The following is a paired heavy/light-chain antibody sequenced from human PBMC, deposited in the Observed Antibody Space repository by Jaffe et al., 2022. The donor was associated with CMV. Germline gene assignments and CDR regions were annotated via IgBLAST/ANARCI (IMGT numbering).Heavy chain of an antibody. J-gene: IGHJ4*02. V-gene: IGHV4-34*01. CDR1: GGSFSAYY. CDR3: ARGRTLIVVVPAATRFDY. D-gene: IGHD2-2*01. Sequence: QVQLQQWGAGLLKPSETLSLTCAVSGGSFSAYYWSWIRQPPGKGLEWIGDITHSGSTNYNPSLKTRVTISADTSKNQFSLKLSSVTAADTAVYYCARGRTLIVVVPAATRFDYWGQGTLVTVSS. CDR2: ITHSGST.
Light chain of an antibody. J-gene: IGKJ2*01. CDR2: GAS. V-gene: IGKV1-39*01. CDR3: QQSYNTSPYT. CDR1: QNISNY. Sequence: DIQMTQSPSSLSASVGDRVTITCRASQNISNYLNWYQQKPGKAPNLLIYGASSLQSGVPSRFSGIGSGTDFTLTISSLQPEDFATYYCQQSYNTSPYTFGQGTKLEIK.